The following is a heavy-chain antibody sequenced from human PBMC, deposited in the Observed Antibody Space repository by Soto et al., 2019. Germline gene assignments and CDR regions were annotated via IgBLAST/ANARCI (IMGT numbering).Heavy chain of an antibody. CDR1: GGSISSGDYY. CDR3: ARDHYVYYILTGYGYYYGMDV. J-gene: IGHJ6*02. D-gene: IGHD3-9*01. Sequence: QVQLQESGPGLVKPSQTLSLTCTVSGGSISSGDYYWRWIRQPPGKGLEWIGYIYYSGSTYYNPSLKSRVTISVDTSKNQFSLKLSSVTAADTAVYYCARDHYVYYILTGYGYYYGMDVWGQGTTVTVSS. CDR2: IYYSGST. V-gene: IGHV4-30-4*01.